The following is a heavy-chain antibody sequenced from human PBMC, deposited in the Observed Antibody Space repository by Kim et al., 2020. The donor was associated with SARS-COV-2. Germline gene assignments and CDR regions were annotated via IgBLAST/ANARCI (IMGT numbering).Heavy chain of an antibody. CDR3: GRDQGTTVVNYYFDY. Sequence: QKFQGRVTITRDTSASTAYMELGSLRYEDTAVYYCGRDQGTTVVNYYFDYWGQGTLVTVSS. D-gene: IGHD4-17*01. J-gene: IGHJ4*02. V-gene: IGHV1-3*01.